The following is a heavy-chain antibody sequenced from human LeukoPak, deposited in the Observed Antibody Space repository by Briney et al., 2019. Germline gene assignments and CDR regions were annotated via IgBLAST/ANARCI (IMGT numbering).Heavy chain of an antibody. D-gene: IGHD3-22*01. CDR2: IIGSGSGT. Sequence: PGGSLRLSCAASGFTFSSYALSWVRQAPGKGLEWVSGIIGSGSGTYYADSVKGRFTISRDNSKNTLYLQMNSLRGEDSAVYYCAKVHPVGNYYDSNGYYYNAFDIWGQGTTVTVSP. V-gene: IGHV3-23*01. J-gene: IGHJ3*02. CDR1: GFTFSSYA. CDR3: AKVHPVGNYYDSNGYYYNAFDI.